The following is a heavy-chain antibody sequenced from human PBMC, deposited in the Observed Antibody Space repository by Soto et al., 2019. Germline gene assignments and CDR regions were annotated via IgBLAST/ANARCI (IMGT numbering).Heavy chain of an antibody. D-gene: IGHD6-6*01. J-gene: IGHJ4*02. CDR3: AKHTRNKQLVAEGDY. Sequence: MRRSFAASGFSFRSFVMRWVRQSQGKGVEWVSAISGSGGSTDYADAEKGRCTNTRDTSNNTPYQQMNSLRAEDTAGYYWAKHTRNKQLVAEGDYWGQGTLVTVSS. V-gene: IGHV3-23*01. CDR1: GFSFRSFV. CDR2: ISGSGGST.